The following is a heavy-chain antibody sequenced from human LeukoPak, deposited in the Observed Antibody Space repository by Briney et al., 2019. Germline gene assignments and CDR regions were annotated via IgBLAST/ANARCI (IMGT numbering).Heavy chain of an antibody. V-gene: IGHV2-70*01. CDR2: IDWDDDK. CDR1: GFSLSTSGRC. Sequence: SGPALVKPTQTLTLTCTFSGFSLSTSGRCVSWIRQPPGKALEWLALIDWDDDKYYNTSLKTRLTISKDTSKNQVVLTMTNMDPVDTATYFCARYLYGDSASYFDYWGQGSLVIVSS. J-gene: IGHJ4*02. CDR3: ARYLYGDSASYFDY. D-gene: IGHD4-17*01.